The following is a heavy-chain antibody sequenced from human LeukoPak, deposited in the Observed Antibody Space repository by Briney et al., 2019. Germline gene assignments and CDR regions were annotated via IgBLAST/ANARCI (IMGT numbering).Heavy chain of an antibody. J-gene: IGHJ4*02. D-gene: IGHD3-3*01. CDR3: ARDGVLDFWSGYLNFDY. CDR1: GFTFSSYW. V-gene: IGHV3-7*01. CDR2: IKQDGSEK. Sequence: GGSLRLSCAASGFTFSSYWVSWVRQAPGKGLEWVANIKQDGSEKYYVDSVKGRFTISRDNAKNSLYLQMNSLRAEDTAVYYCARDGVLDFWSGYLNFDYWGQGTLVTVSS.